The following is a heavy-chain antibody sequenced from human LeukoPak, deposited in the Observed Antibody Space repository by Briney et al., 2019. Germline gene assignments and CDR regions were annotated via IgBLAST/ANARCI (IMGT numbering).Heavy chain of an antibody. Sequence: PGRSLRLSCAASGFTFSSYAMHWVRQAPGKGLEWVAVISYDGSNKYYADSVKGRFTISRDNSKNTLYLQMNSLRAEDTALYYCARDLGYCSTSCANNWFDPWGQGTLVTVSS. D-gene: IGHD2-2*01. CDR2: ISYDGSNK. CDR1: GFTFSSYA. V-gene: IGHV3-30*04. CDR3: ARDLGYCSTSCANNWFDP. J-gene: IGHJ5*02.